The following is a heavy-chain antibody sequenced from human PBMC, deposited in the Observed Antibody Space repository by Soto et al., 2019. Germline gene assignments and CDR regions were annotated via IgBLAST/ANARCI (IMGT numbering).Heavy chain of an antibody. D-gene: IGHD3-22*01. V-gene: IGHV1-69*01. CDR2: IMPFFGSG. CDR1: RGTFTNYA. Sequence: QVYLVQSGAEVKKPGSSVKVSCKALRGTFTNYAFSWVRQAPGQGLEWMGGIMPFFGSGNYAQKSQGRINITAGESTSSVYLELTSRRSEDTAVYYCARDRAGYYSHFVYWGQGTLVTVSS. J-gene: IGHJ4*02. CDR3: ARDRAGYYSHFVY.